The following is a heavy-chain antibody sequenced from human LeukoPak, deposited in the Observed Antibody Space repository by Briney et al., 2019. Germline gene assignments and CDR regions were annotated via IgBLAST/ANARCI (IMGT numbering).Heavy chain of an antibody. V-gene: IGHV3-21*01. Sequence: GGSLRLSCAASGFTFSSYSMNWVRQAPGKGLEWVSSISSSSSYIYYADSVKGRFTISRDNAKNSLYLQMNSLRAEDTAVYYCARVSIVATIRDAFDSWGQGTMVTVSS. J-gene: IGHJ3*02. CDR3: ARVSIVATIRDAFDS. D-gene: IGHD5-12*01. CDR1: GFTFSSYS. CDR2: ISSSSSYI.